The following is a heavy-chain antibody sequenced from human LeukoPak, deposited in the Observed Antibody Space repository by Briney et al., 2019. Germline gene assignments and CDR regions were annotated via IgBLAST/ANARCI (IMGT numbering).Heavy chain of an antibody. CDR1: GFSFSNYS. D-gene: IGHD6-6*01. J-gene: IGHJ3*02. CDR3: ARTYGSSADAFDI. CDR2: ISDDGSNE. Sequence: GGSLRLSCAASGFSFSNYSLHWVRQAPGKGLEWVALISDDGSNEYYADSVKGRFTLSRDNAKNTLYLQMSSLRSEDTAVYYCARTYGSSADAFDIWGQGTMVTVSS. V-gene: IGHV3-30*04.